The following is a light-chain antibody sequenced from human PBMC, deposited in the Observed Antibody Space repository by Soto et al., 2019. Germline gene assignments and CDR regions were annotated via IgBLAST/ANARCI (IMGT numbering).Light chain of an antibody. J-gene: IGKJ1*01. Sequence: EIVLTQSPATLSLSPGERATLSCRASQSVTNSLAWYQQKPGQAPRLLIYHASNSATGIPARFSGSGSGTDFTLTISSLEPADFAVYYCQQRRTFGQGTKVEIK. V-gene: IGKV3-11*01. CDR2: HAS. CDR1: QSVTNS. CDR3: QQRRT.